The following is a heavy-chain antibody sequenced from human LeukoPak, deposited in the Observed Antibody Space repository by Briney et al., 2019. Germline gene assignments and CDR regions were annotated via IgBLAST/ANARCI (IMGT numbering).Heavy chain of an antibody. CDR1: GGSISATDFD. D-gene: IGHD1-26*01. Sequence: SETLSLTCAVSGGSISATDFDWAWIRQPPGQGLEWIATISSSGKSYYNPYLMSRVTISIDTSKNQFSLDVTSVTAADPGLFYFARFKGGTGFDYWGRGILVIVS. CDR3: ARFKGGTGFDY. J-gene: IGHJ4*02. CDR2: ISSSGKS. V-gene: IGHV4-39*01.